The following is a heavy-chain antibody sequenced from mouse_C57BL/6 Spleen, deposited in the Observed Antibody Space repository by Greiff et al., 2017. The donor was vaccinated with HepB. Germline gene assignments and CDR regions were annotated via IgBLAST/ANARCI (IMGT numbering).Heavy chain of an antibody. J-gene: IGHJ2*01. V-gene: IGHV5-4*01. Sequence: DVQLVESGGGLVKPGGSLKLSCAASGFTFSSYAMSWVRQTPEKRLEWVATISDGGSYTYYPDNVKGRFTISRDNAKNNLYLQMSHLKSEDTAMYYCATGDYWGQGTTLTVSS. CDR3: ATGDY. CDR2: ISDGGSYT. CDR1: GFTFSSYA.